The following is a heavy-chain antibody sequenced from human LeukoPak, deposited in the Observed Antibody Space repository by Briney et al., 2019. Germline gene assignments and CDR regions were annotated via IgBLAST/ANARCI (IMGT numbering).Heavy chain of an antibody. CDR1: GFTFSGYW. CDR2: INIDGATT. CDR3: VRGAVGTGVWFDP. J-gene: IGHJ5*02. Sequence: GGSLRLSCAASGFTFSGYWMHWVRQAPGKGLEWVSRINIDGATTNYADSVKGRFTISRDNTKNTLHLQMNSLRADDTAVYYCVRGAVGTGVWFDPWGQGTLVTVSS. D-gene: IGHD1-26*01. V-gene: IGHV3-74*01.